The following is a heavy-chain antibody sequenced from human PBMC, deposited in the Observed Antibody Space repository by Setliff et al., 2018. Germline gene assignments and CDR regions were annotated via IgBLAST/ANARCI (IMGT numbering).Heavy chain of an antibody. J-gene: IGHJ6*02. CDR1: GGSISSSLYY. CDR3: ARGAGYSSRWYIYYYGMDV. D-gene: IGHD6-13*01. Sequence: SETLSLTCTVSGGSISSSLYYWGWIRQPPGKGLEWIGSINYSGSTNYNLSLKSRFTISVAKSKNQFSMKLSSVTAADTAVYSCARGAGYSSRWYIYYYGMDVWGQGTTVTVSS. V-gene: IGHV4-39*07. CDR2: INYSGST.